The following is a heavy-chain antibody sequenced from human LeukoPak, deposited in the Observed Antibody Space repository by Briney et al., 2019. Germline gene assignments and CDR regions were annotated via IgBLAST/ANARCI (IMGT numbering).Heavy chain of an antibody. CDR1: GGTFSSYA. Sequence: SVKVSCKASGGTFSSYAISWVRQAPGQGLEWMGRIIPILGIANYAQKFQGRVTVTADKSTSTAYMELSSLRSEDTAVYYCARAAAAGNRVLDYWGQGTLVTVSS. J-gene: IGHJ4*02. CDR2: IIPILGIA. D-gene: IGHD6-13*01. V-gene: IGHV1-69*04. CDR3: ARAAAAGNRVLDY.